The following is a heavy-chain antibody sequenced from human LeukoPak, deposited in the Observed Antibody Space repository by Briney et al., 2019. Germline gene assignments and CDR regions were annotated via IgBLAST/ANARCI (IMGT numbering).Heavy chain of an antibody. D-gene: IGHD3-10*01. J-gene: IGHJ4*02. Sequence: PGGSLRLSCAASGFTFDDYAMHWGRQAPGKGLEWVSGISWNSGSIGYADSVKGRFTISRDNAKNSLYLQMNSLRAEDTALYYCARVAKYYYGSETYYFFEHWGQGTPVTASS. V-gene: IGHV3-9*01. CDR2: ISWNSGSI. CDR1: GFTFDDYA. CDR3: ARVAKYYYGSETYYFFEH.